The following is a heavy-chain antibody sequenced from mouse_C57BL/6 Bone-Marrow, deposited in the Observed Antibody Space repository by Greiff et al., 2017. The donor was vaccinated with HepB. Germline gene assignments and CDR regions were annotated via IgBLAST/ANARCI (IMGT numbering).Heavy chain of an antibody. D-gene: IGHD2-4*01. CDR1: GYTFTDYE. V-gene: IGHV1-15*01. CDR3: TREGYYDYDVDY. Sequence: VKLQESGAELVRPGASVTLSCKASGYTFTDYEMHWVKQTPVHGLEWIGAIDPETGGTAYNQKFKGKAILTADKSSSTAYMELRSLTSEDSAVYYCTREGYYDYDVDYWGQGTTLTVSS. J-gene: IGHJ2*01. CDR2: IDPETGGT.